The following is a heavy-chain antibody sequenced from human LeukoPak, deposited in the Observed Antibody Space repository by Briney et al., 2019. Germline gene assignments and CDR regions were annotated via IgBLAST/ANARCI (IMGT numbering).Heavy chain of an antibody. CDR3: ARYLDYGGNSRVFQH. J-gene: IGHJ1*01. CDR2: IYYTGST. D-gene: IGHD4-23*01. V-gene: IGHV4-39*01. Sequence: SETLSLTCTVSGGSISSSSYYWGWIRQPPGKGLEWIGSIYYTGSTYYNPSLKSRVTISVDTSKNQFSLKLSSVTAADTAVYYCARYLDYGGNSRVFQHWGQGTLVTVSS. CDR1: GGSISSSSYY.